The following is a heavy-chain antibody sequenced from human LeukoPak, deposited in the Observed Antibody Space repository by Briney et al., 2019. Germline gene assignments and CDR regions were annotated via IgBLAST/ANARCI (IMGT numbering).Heavy chain of an antibody. CDR3: ATVFDF. J-gene: IGHJ5*01. V-gene: IGHV3-74*01. Sequence: GGSLRLSCAVSGFTLSSNWMHWVRQVPGKGLEWVSRIDDVGSGTSYADSVKGRLTISRDDAKNTVYLQMNSLRAEDTAVYYCATVFDFWGQGTLVTVSS. CDR2: IDDVGSGT. D-gene: IGHD2-21*02. CDR1: GFTLSSNW.